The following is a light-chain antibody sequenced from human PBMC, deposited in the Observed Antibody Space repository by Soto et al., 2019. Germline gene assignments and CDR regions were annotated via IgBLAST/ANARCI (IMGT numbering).Light chain of an antibody. J-gene: IGLJ2*01. Sequence: QPVLTQSPSASASLGASVKLTCTLSSGHSSYAIAWYQQQPEKGPRYLMKLTSDGSHSKGDGIPDRFSGSSSGAERYLTISSLQSEDEADYYCQTWGTYVVFGGGTKLTVL. CDR3: QTWGTYVV. CDR2: LTSDGSH. CDR1: SGHSSYA. V-gene: IGLV4-69*01.